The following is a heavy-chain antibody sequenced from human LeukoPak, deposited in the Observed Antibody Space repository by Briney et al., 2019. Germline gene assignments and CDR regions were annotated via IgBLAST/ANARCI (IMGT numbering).Heavy chain of an antibody. CDR2: IYYSGST. CDR3: AREGRYYDILTGYSRTYYFDY. V-gene: IGHV4-59*01. Sequence: SETLSLTCTVSGGSISSYYWSWIRQPPGKGLEWIGYIYYSGSTNYNPSLKSRVTISVDTSKNQFSLKLSSVTAADTAVYYCAREGRYYDILTGYSRTYYFDYWGQGTLVTVSS. D-gene: IGHD3-9*01. CDR1: GGSISSYY. J-gene: IGHJ4*02.